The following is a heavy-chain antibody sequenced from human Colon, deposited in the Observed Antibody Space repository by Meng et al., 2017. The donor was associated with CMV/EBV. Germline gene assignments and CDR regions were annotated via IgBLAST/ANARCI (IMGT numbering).Heavy chain of an antibody. J-gene: IGHJ4*02. D-gene: IGHD2-15*01. Sequence: CKASGSTFTDYLLHWVRQAPGQGLEWMGRINPKSGDTRYAHNFQGRATLTRDTSITTAYMELTGLTSNDTAIYYCAKDWSGGSCFDYWGQGTLVTVSS. CDR3: AKDWSGGSCFDY. V-gene: IGHV1-2*06. CDR1: GSTFTDYL. CDR2: INPKSGDT.